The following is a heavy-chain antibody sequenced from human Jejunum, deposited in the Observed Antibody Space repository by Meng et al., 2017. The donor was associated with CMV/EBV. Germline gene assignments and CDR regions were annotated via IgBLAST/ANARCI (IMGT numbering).Heavy chain of an antibody. CDR2: INQDGSEK. CDR1: GFNVSYYW. V-gene: IGHV3-7*01. D-gene: IGHD3-16*01. CDR3: ARDSWGGKDV. Sequence: CAASGFNVSYYWMSLVRQAPGKGLEWVANINQDGSEKYYVGSLKGRFTISRDNAKNSLYLQMNSLRDEDTAVYYCARDSWGGKDVWGQGTTVTVSS. J-gene: IGHJ6*02.